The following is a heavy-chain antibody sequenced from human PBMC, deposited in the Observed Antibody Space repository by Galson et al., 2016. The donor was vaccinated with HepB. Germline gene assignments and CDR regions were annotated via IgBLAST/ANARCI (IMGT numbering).Heavy chain of an antibody. V-gene: IGHV3-23*01. CDR3: AKPYTSGWLTSFDH. Sequence: SLRLSCAASGFAFSSYAINWVRQTPGKGLEWISSIGLSGAPKYYADSVKGRFSVSRDNSKNTLYLEMSSLRVDDSAIYYCAKPYTSGWLTSFDHWGQGTLVTVSS. D-gene: IGHD6-19*01. CDR1: GFAFSSYA. CDR2: IGLSGAPK. J-gene: IGHJ4*02.